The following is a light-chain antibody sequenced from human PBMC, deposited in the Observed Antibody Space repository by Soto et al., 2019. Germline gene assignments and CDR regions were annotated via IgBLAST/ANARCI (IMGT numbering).Light chain of an antibody. J-gene: IGKJ5*01. CDR1: QTVSSY. CDR3: QQRSNWIT. CDR2: GAS. V-gene: IGKV3-11*01. Sequence: EIVLTQSPATLSLSPGEGATLSCRASQTVSSYLLWYQQKPGQAPRLLIYGASSRATGIPARFSGSGSGTDFTLTISSVEPEDFAVYYCQQRSNWITFGQGTRLEIK.